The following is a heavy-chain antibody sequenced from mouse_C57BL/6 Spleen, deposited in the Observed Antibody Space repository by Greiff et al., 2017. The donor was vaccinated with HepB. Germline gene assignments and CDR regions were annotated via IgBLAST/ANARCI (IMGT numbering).Heavy chain of an antibody. V-gene: IGHV1-69*01. Sequence: QVQLKQPGAELVMPGASVKLSCKASGYTFTSYWMHWVKQRPGQGLEWIGEIDPSDSYTNYNQKFKGKSTLTVDKSSSTAYMQLSSLTSEDSAVYYCVITTVVATDAYWGQGTLVTVSA. CDR3: VITTVVATDAY. D-gene: IGHD1-1*01. CDR2: IDPSDSYT. J-gene: IGHJ3*01. CDR1: GYTFTSYW.